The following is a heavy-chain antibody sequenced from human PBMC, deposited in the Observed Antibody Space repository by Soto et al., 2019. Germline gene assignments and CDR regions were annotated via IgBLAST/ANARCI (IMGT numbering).Heavy chain of an antibody. J-gene: IGHJ3*02. CDR1: GFIFSPYD. V-gene: IGHV3-48*03. Sequence: EEQLVESGGDLVQPGGSLRLSCAGSGFIFSPYDMNWVRQAPGKGLEWVSYISNSGGDTIYYADSVKGRFTISRDNAKNSLYLQMNSLSADDTAVYYCARAKYGDYAGAFDIWGQGTVDTVSS. CDR2: ISNSGGDTI. CDR3: ARAKYGDYAGAFDI. D-gene: IGHD4-17*01.